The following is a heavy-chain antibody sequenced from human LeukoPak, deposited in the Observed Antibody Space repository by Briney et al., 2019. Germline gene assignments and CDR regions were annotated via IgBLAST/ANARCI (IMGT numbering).Heavy chain of an antibody. D-gene: IGHD3-10*01. V-gene: IGHV4-4*07. CDR1: DTSINTYY. J-gene: IGHJ4*02. Sequence: SETLSLTCTVSDTSINTYYWSWIWQPAGKGLEWIGHIYTTGTTNYNPSLKSRVTMSIDTSKNQFSLNLRSVTAADTAVYYCAKVAKYYYGSETYFFFDHWGQGTLVTVSS. CDR2: IYTTGTT. CDR3: AKVAKYYYGSETYFFFDH.